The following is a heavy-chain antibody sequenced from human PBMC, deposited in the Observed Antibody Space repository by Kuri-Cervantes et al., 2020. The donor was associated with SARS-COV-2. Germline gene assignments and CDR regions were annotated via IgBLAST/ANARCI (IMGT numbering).Heavy chain of an antibody. CDR1: GFTFSSYS. D-gene: IGHD3-9*01. Sequence: GESLKISCAASGFTFSSYSMNWVRQAPGKGLEWVSSISSSSSYIYYADSVKGRFTISRDNAKNSLYLQMNSLRAEDTAVYYCARVCRRGTLIGFCWFDPWGQGTLVTVSS. V-gene: IGHV3-21*01. CDR3: ARVCRRGTLIGFCWFDP. J-gene: IGHJ5*02. CDR2: ISSSSSYI.